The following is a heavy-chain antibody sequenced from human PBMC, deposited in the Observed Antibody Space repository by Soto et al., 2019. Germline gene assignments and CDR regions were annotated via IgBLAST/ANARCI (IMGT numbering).Heavy chain of an antibody. V-gene: IGHV4-39*02. J-gene: IGHJ5*02. CDR3: ARDRKKITIFGVVTPKGWFDP. CDR2: VYYGGST. D-gene: IGHD3-3*01. CDR1: GGSISSSSYY. Sequence: PSETLSLTCTVSGGSISSSSYYWGWIRQPPGKGLEWIGNVYYGGSTYYNPSLKSRVTISVETSKSQFSLKLSSVTAADTAVYYCARDRKKITIFGVVTPKGWFDPWGQGTLVTVSS.